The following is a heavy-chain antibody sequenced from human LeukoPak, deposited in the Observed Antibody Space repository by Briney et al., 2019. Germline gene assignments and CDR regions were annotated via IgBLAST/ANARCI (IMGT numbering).Heavy chain of an antibody. CDR3: AKGPLRGTAAAIDY. CDR2: ISYDGRNK. CDR1: GFTFSRTG. D-gene: IGHD2-2*01. J-gene: IGHJ4*02. Sequence: PGGSLRLSCAASGFTFSRTGMHWVRQAPGKGLEWVAVISYDGRNKHYPDSVKGRFTISRDISTDTLWLQMDSLRTEDTAVYYCAKGPLRGTAAAIDYWGQGTLVTVSS. V-gene: IGHV3-30*18.